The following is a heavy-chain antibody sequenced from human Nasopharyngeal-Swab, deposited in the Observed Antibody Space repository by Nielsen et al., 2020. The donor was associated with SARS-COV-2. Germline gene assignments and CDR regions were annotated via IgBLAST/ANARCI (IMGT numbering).Heavy chain of an antibody. Sequence: GESLKIFCAASVSTFSSFRMHWVRQAPGKGMLLVSRINIDGSVTDYADSVKGRFTISRDNARNTLYLQMNSLRGEDTAVYYCTRDIGGKYGYWGQGNLVTVSS. D-gene: IGHD4-23*01. V-gene: IGHV3-74*01. CDR3: TRDIGGKYGY. J-gene: IGHJ4*02. CDR2: INIDGSVT. CDR1: VSTFSSFR.